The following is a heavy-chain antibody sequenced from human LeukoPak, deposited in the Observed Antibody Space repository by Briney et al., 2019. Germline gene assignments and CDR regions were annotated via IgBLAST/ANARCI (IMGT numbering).Heavy chain of an antibody. CDR3: AKGPLTIFGVVNQGYYMDV. Sequence: GGSLRLSCAASGITFSSYGMYWVRQAPGKGLEWVAVISHDGNNKYYADSVKGRFTISRDNSKSTLFLQMNSLRAEDTAVCYCAKGPLTIFGVVNQGYYMDVWGKGTTVTVSS. V-gene: IGHV3-30*18. CDR1: GITFSSYG. CDR2: ISHDGNNK. J-gene: IGHJ6*03. D-gene: IGHD3-3*01.